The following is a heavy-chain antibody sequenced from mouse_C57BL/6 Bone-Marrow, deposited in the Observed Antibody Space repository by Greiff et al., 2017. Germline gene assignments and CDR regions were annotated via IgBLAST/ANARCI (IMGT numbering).Heavy chain of an antibody. CDR3: AREGLRRRGYFDV. CDR2: IDPSDSYT. J-gene: IGHJ1*03. V-gene: IGHV1-69*01. D-gene: IGHD2-4*01. Sequence: VQLQQPGAELVMPGASVKLSCKASGYTFTSYWMHWVKQRPGQGLEWIGEIDPSDSYTNYNQKFKGKSTLTVDKSSSTAYMQLSSLTSEDSAVYYCAREGLRRRGYFDVWGTGTTVTVSS. CDR1: GYTFTSYW.